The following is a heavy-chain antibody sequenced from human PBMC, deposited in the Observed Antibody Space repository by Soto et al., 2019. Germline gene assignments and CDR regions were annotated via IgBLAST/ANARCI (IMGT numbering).Heavy chain of an antibody. J-gene: IGHJ6*02. CDR2: IKYDESEK. CDR1: GFTFRIYW. CDR3: ARVRTEIYYGMDV. Sequence: EVQLVESGGGLVQPGGSLRLSCVASGFTFRIYWMAWVRQAPEKGLEWVANIKYDESEKYYVDSVKGRFTVSRDNARNSLFVQMNSLRAEDTAVYYCARVRTEIYYGMDVWGQGTTVTVSS. V-gene: IGHV3-7*05.